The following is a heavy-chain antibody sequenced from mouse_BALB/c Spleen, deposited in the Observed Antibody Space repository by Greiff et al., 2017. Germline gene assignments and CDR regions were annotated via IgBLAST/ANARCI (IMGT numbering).Heavy chain of an antibody. Sequence: VKLVESGAELAKPGASVKMSCKASGYTFTSYWMHWVKQRPGQGLEWIGYINPSTGYTEYNQKFKDKATLTADKSSSTAYMQLSSLTSEDSAVYYCAREGKGFSMDYWGQGTSVTVSS. V-gene: IGHV1-7*01. CDR1: GYTFTSYW. CDR2: INPSTGYT. J-gene: IGHJ4*01. CDR3: AREGKGFSMDY.